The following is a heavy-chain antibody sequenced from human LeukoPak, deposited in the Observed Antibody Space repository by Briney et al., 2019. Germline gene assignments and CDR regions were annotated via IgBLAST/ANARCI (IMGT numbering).Heavy chain of an antibody. CDR2: ISTTGNTI. CDR1: GFTFSSYN. CDR3: ARDVFTYYYGSGSYFGY. D-gene: IGHD3-10*01. V-gene: IGHV3-48*01. Sequence: GGSLRLSCAASGFTFSSYNMNWVRQAPGKGLEWVSYISTTGNTIYYADSVKGRFTISRDNAKNSLYLQMNSLRAEDTAVYYCARDVFTYYYGSGSYFGYWGQGTLVTVSS. J-gene: IGHJ4*02.